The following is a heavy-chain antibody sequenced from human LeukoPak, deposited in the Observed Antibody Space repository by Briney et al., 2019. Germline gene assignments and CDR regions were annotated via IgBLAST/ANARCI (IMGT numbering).Heavy chain of an antibody. CDR2: IIPIFGIA. CDR3: AREREKVELPAFDI. D-gene: IGHD1-7*01. V-gene: IGHV1-69*04. J-gene: IGHJ3*02. CDR1: GGTFSSYA. Sequence: ASVKVSCKASGGTFSSYAISWVRQGPGQGLEWMGRIIPIFGIANYAQKFQGRVTITADKSTSTAYMELSSLRSEDTAVYYCAREREKVELPAFDIWGQGKMVTVSS.